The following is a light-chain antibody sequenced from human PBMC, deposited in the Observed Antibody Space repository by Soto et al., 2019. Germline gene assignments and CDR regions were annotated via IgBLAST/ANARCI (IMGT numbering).Light chain of an antibody. CDR1: STNIGKNY. CDR2: ENN. V-gene: IGLV1-51*02. J-gene: IGLJ2*01. Sequence: QSVLTQPPSVSAAPGQPVTISCSGSSTNIGKNYVSWYQQIPGTAPKLLISENNKRPSGIPSRFSGSKSGTSATLGITGLQTGDEADYYCGSWDTSLSVVVFGGGTKVTVL. CDR3: GSWDTSLSVVV.